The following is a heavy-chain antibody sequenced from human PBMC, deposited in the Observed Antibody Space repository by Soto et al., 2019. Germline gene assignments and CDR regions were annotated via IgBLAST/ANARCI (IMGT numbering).Heavy chain of an antibody. Sequence: QVQLVQSGAEVKKPGASVKVSCKASGCTFTSYGISWVRQAPGQGLEWMGWISAYNGNTNYAQKLQGRVTMTTDTSTSTAYMELRSLRSDDTAVYYCARDGEGVAAAGTAWYFDLWGRGTLVTVSS. J-gene: IGHJ2*01. CDR2: ISAYNGNT. V-gene: IGHV1-18*01. D-gene: IGHD6-13*01. CDR1: GCTFTSYG. CDR3: ARDGEGVAAAGTAWYFDL.